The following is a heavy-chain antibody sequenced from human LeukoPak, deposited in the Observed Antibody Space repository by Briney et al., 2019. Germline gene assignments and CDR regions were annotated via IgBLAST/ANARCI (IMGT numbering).Heavy chain of an antibody. D-gene: IGHD3-9*01. V-gene: IGHV4-28*01. CDR2: IYYSGST. J-gene: IGHJ4*02. CDR1: GYSISSSNW. Sequence: SETLSLTXAVSGYSISSSNWWGWIRKPPGKGLEWIGYIYYSGSTYYNPSLKSRVTMSVDTSKNQFSLKLSSVTAVDTAVYYCARSGTYYDILEYYFDYWGQGTLVTVSS. CDR3: ARSGTYYDILEYYFDY.